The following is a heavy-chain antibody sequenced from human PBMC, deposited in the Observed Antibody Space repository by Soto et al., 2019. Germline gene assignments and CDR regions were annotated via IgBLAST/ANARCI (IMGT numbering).Heavy chain of an antibody. CDR2: IYWDDDK. CDR3: AHFPLGQGSGTPWVDP. J-gene: IGHJ5*02. CDR1: GFSLSTSGVG. D-gene: IGHD3-10*01. V-gene: IGHV2-5*02. Sequence: QITLKESGPTLVKPTETLTLTCTFSGFSLSTSGVGVGWIRQPPGKALEWLALIYWDDDKRYSPSLRSRLTITKDTSKNQVVLTMTNMDPVDTATYYCAHFPLGQGSGTPWVDPWGQGTLVTVSS.